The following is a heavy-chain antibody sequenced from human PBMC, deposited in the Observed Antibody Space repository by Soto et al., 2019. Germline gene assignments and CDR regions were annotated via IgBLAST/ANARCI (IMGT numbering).Heavy chain of an antibody. V-gene: IGHV3-23*01. D-gene: IGHD6-19*01. CDR1: GFTFSNYA. CDR3: SKGIAVAGTLSHDY. J-gene: IGHJ4*02. CDR2: ISGDSGST. Sequence: EVHLLDSGGGLVQPGGSLRLSCAASGFTFSNYAMSWVRQAPGKGLEWVSAISGDSGSTFYADSVKGRFTISRDNSKNTVYLQLNSLRAEDTAVYYCSKGIAVAGTLSHDYWGQGTLVTVSS.